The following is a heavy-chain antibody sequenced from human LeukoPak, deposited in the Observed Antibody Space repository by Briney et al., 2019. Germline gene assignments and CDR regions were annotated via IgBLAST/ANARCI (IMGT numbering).Heavy chain of an antibody. Sequence: PGGSLRLSCAASGFTFSSYEMNWVRQAPGKGLEWVSFISSSGSSIYYADYVKGRFTISRDNAKNSLYLQMNSLRAEDTAVYYCARAVRRDDYWGQGTLVTVSS. CDR3: ARAVRRDDY. V-gene: IGHV3-48*03. J-gene: IGHJ4*02. CDR1: GFTFSSYE. CDR2: ISSSGSSI. D-gene: IGHD6-19*01.